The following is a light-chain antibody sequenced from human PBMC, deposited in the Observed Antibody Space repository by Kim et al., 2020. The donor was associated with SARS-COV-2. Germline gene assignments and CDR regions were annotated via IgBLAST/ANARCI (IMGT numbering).Light chain of an antibody. CDR3: QQYNSWYT. CDR1: QTISSW. CDR2: KAS. V-gene: IGKV1-5*03. J-gene: IGKJ2*01. Sequence: DIQMTQSPSALSASVGDRVTITCRASQTISSWLAWYQQKPGKAHKLLIYKASTLESGVPSRFSGSGSGTEFTLTISSLQPEDFATYYCQQYNSWYTFGQGTKLEI.